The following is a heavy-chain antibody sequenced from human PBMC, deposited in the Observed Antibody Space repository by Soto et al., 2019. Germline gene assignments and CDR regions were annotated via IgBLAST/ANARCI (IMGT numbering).Heavy chain of an antibody. V-gene: IGHV1-18*01. J-gene: IGHJ4*02. CDR1: GYPFTSYG. CDR3: ARDVPTVTTGGPDY. D-gene: IGHD4-17*01. Sequence: QVQLVQSGVEVEKPGASVKVSCKASGYPFTSYGVSWVRQAPGQGLEWMGWISAYNGNTNYAQKFQGRVTMTTDTSTSTAYMELRSLRSDDTAVYYCARDVPTVTTGGPDYWGQGTLVTVSS. CDR2: ISAYNGNT.